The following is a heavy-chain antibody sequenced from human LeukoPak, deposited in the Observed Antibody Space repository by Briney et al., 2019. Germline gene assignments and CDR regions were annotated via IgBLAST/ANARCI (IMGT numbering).Heavy chain of an antibody. V-gene: IGHV3-30*09. Sequence: GGSLRLSCAASGFTFTSYAMHWVRQAPGKGLEWVAVISYDGGIQYYADSVKGRFAFSRDNSKNTLYLQMNSLRPEDTAVYYCARDRRAVAVYFDYWGQGTLVTVSS. CDR1: GFTFTSYA. D-gene: IGHD6-19*01. CDR2: ISYDGGIQ. CDR3: ARDRRAVAVYFDY. J-gene: IGHJ4*02.